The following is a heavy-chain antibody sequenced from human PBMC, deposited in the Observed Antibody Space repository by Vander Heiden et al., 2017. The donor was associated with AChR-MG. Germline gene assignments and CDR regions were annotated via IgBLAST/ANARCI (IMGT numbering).Heavy chain of an antibody. D-gene: IGHD4-17*01. Sequence: QVQLVESGGGVVQPGRSLRLSCAASGFTFSSYGMHWVRQAPGKGLGWVAVIWYDGSNKYYADSVKGRFTISRDNSKNTLYLQMNSLRAEDTAVYYCARAARPTVTTEYFDYWGQGTLVTVSS. CDR1: GFTFSSYG. CDR3: ARAARPTVTTEYFDY. J-gene: IGHJ4*02. CDR2: IWYDGSNK. V-gene: IGHV3-33*01.